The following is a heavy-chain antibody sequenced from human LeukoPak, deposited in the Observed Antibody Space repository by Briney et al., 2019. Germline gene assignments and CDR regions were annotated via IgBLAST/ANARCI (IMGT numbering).Heavy chain of an antibody. CDR2: IYVGDSDT. D-gene: IGHD3-10*01. V-gene: IGHV5-51*01. Sequence: GESLKISCQGSGYTFTKYWIGGVRQMPGKGLEWMGIIYVGDSDTRYSPSFQGQVTISADKSINTAYLQWRSLKASDTAMYYCARQGSWPGPFGYWGQGTLVTVSS. CDR1: GYTFTKYW. CDR3: ARQGSWPGPFGY. J-gene: IGHJ4*02.